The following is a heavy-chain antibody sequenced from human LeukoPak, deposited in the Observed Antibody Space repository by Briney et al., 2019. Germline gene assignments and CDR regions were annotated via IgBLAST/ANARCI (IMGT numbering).Heavy chain of an antibody. D-gene: IGHD3-22*01. Sequence: GGSLRLSCAASGFTLSSYWIHWVRQAPGKGLVWVSRIYSDATYYADSVKGRFTISRDNAKNTLYLQMNSLRAEDTAVYYCARESYDSSGYYYGGGFDYWGQGTLVTASS. CDR3: ARESYDSSGYYYGGGFDY. J-gene: IGHJ4*02. CDR1: GFTLSSYW. CDR2: IYSDAT. V-gene: IGHV3-74*01.